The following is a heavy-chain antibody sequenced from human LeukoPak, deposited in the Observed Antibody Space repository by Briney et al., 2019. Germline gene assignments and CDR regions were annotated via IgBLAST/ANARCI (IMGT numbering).Heavy chain of an antibody. D-gene: IGHD6-19*01. J-gene: IGHJ3*02. CDR3: ATCEGVAGIGGAFDI. CDR1: GGSSSSSNW. Sequence: PSGTLSLTCAVSGGSSSSSNWWNWVRQPPGKGLEWIGEIDHSGRTNYNPSLKSRVTISVDKSKNQISLKLSSVTAADTAVYYCATCEGVAGIGGAFDIWGQGIMVTVSS. V-gene: IGHV4-4*02. CDR2: IDHSGRT.